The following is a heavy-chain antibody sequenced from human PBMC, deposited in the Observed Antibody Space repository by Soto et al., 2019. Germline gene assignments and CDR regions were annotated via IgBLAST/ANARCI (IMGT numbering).Heavy chain of an antibody. CDR1: EFTFSNYA. CDR2: ISYDGNNK. D-gene: IGHD4-4*01. Sequence: PGGSLRLSCAASEFTFSNYAMHWVRQAPGKGPQWLAVISYDGNNKYYADSVEGRFTISRDNSKNTVYLQMNSLRLEDTAVYYCARGPSYRDSYFDHWGQGTLVTVS. J-gene: IGHJ4*02. CDR3: ARGPSYRDSYFDH. V-gene: IGHV3-30*03.